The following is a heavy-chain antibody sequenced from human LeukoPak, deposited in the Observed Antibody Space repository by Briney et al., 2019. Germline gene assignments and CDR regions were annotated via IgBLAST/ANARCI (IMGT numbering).Heavy chain of an antibody. CDR3: ARAGSSGWYWVY. V-gene: IGHV3-53*01. CDR2: IYSGGST. CDR1: GFTVSSNY. D-gene: IGHD6-19*01. Sequence: GGSLRLSYAASGFTVSSNYMSWVRQAPGKGLEWVSVIYSGGSTYYADSVKGRFTISRDNSKNTLYLQMNSLRAEDTAVYYCARAGSSGWYWVYWGQGTLVTVSS. J-gene: IGHJ4*02.